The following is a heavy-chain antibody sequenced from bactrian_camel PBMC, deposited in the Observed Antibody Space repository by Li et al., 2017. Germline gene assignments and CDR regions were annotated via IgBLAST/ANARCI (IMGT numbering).Heavy chain of an antibody. D-gene: IGHD6*01. CDR1: GIESSSTC. Sequence: HVQLVESGGGSVQAGGSLRLSCAASGIESSSTCMGWIRQAPGKEREGVAAIDKAGRISYVDSVKGRFTISKDVAKNTLHLEMNSLKPEDTTRYYCAADDFFACLTVVAGGANFGYLGQGTQVTVS. V-gene: IGHV3S53*01. CDR3: AADDFFACLTVVAGGANFGY. J-gene: IGHJ6*01. CDR2: IDKAGRI.